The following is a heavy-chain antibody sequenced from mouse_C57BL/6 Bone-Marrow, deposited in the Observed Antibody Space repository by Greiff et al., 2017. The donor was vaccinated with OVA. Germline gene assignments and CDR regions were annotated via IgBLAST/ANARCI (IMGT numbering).Heavy chain of an antibody. CDR2: IDPNSGGT. V-gene: IGHV1-72*01. Sequence: QVQLKQPGAELVKPGASVKLSCKASGYTFTSYWMHWVKQRPGRGLEWIGRIDPNSGGTKYNEKFKSKATLTVDKPSSTAYMQLSSLTSEDSAVYYCARGPWNWGDWYFDVWGTGTTVTVSS. CDR1: GYTFTSYW. CDR3: ARGPWNWGDWYFDV. D-gene: IGHD4-1*01. J-gene: IGHJ1*03.